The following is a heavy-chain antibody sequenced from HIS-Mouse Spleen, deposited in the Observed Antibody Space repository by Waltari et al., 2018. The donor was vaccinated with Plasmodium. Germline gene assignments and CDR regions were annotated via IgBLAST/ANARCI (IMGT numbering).Heavy chain of an antibody. CDR1: GYTFTGYY. D-gene: IGHD6-13*01. V-gene: IGHV1-2*02. CDR2: IKPNRGGT. Sequence: QVQLVQSGAEVKKPGASVKVSCKASGYTFTGYYMPWVRQAPGQGREGMGWIKPNRGGTNYAKKFQGRVSMTRDTSISTAYMELSRLRSDDTAVYYCARVLGYKAAAGTFVEYFQHWGQGTLVTVSS. CDR3: ARVLGYKAAAGTFVEYFQH. J-gene: IGHJ1*01.